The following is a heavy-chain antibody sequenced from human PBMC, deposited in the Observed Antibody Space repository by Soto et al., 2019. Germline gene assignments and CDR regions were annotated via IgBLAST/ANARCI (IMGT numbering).Heavy chain of an antibody. D-gene: IGHD6-19*01. J-gene: IGHJ5*02. V-gene: IGHV4-39*01. CDR1: GGSISSRSYY. CDR3: ASQRYSSGWYRWFDP. Sequence: ASETLSLTCTVSGGSISSRSYYWGWIRQPPGKGLEWIGSIYYSGSTYYNPSLKSRVTISVDTSKNQFSLKLSSVTAADTAVYYCASQRYSSGWYRWFDPWGQGTLVTVSS. CDR2: IYYSGST.